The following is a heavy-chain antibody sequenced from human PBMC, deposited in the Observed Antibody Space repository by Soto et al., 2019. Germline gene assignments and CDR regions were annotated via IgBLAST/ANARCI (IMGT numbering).Heavy chain of an antibody. V-gene: IGHV3-33*01. CDR2: IWDDGSNE. Sequence: GCRVLGCAVHRCTFSNFGMHCVRQAPGKGLEWVAVIWDDGSNEYYTDSVKGRFTISRDNSKNTLYLQMNSLRAEDTAVYYCARLNTGWYFDLWGRGTLVTVSS. CDR3: ARLNTGWYFDL. J-gene: IGHJ2*01. CDR1: RCTFSNFG. D-gene: IGHD4-17*01.